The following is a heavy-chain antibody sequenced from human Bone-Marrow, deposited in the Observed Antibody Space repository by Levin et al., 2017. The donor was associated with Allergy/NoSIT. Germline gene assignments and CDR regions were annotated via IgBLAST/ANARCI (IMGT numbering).Heavy chain of an antibody. D-gene: IGHD3-22*01. CDR2: IFHSGST. V-gene: IGHV4-38-2*01. CDR3: ARANFYDSSGYLYYFDY. Sequence: SPTLSLTCAVSGFSISSGYYWGWIRQPPGKGLAWIGSIFHSGSTYYNPSLKSRVTISVDTSKNLFSLKLSSVTAADTAVYYCARANFYDSSGYLYYFDYWGQGTLITVSS. CDR1: GFSISSGYY. J-gene: IGHJ4*02.